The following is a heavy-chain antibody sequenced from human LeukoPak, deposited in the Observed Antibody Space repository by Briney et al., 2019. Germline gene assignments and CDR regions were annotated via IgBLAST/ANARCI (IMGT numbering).Heavy chain of an antibody. J-gene: IGHJ4*02. Sequence: ASVKVSCKASGDTFTSYYMHWVRQAPGQGLEWMGIINPSGGSTSYAQKFQGRVTMTRDTSTSTVYMELSSLRSEDTAVYYCARERYFYDSSGYSTLFDYWGQGTLVTVSS. V-gene: IGHV1-46*01. D-gene: IGHD3-22*01. CDR1: GDTFTSYY. CDR2: INPSGGST. CDR3: ARERYFYDSSGYSTLFDY.